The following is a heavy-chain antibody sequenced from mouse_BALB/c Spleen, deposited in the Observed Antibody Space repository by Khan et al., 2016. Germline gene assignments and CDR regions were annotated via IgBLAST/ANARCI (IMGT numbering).Heavy chain of an antibody. CDR1: GYSIPSHYS. V-gene: IGHV3-1*02. Sequence: EVQLQESGPDLVKPSQSLSLTCTVTGYSIPSHYSWHWIRHFPGNKLEWMGYIHYSGSTNYNPSLKSRISITRDTSKNQFFLQLNSVTTEDTATYYCATIASDYWYYFDYWGQGTTLTVSS. D-gene: IGHD3-1*01. CDR2: IHYSGST. CDR3: ATIASDYWYYFDY. J-gene: IGHJ2*01.